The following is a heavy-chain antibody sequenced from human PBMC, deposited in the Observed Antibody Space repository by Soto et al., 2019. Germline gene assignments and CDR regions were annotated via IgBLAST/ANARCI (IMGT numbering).Heavy chain of an antibody. CDR3: AIPYYGGWYPDQVDS. V-gene: IGHV3-30*03. CDR1: GFTFSSYG. CDR2: ISYDGSNT. D-gene: IGHD6-19*01. J-gene: IGHJ4*02. Sequence: PGGSLRLSCVASGFTFSSYGMHWVRQAPGKGLEWVAIISYDGSNTYYADSVKGRFTISRDNSKNTLYLQMNSLRAEDTSVYYCAIPYYGGWYPDQVDSWGQGTLVSVSS.